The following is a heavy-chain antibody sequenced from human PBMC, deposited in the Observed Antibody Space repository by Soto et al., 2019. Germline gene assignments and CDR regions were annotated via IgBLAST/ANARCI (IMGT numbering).Heavy chain of an antibody. J-gene: IGHJ6*03. CDR1: GFTFSNYA. CDR3: ARDSGGDYNNYYMDV. D-gene: IGHD4-17*01. Sequence: QMQLVESGGGVVQPGTSLRLSCAASGFTFSNYAMHWVRQAPGKGLEWVTIIWYDGSDKNYGDSVKGRFTISRDNSKNTLYLQMNSLRVEDTAVYYCARDSGGDYNNYYMDVWGKGTTVTVSS. CDR2: IWYDGSDK. V-gene: IGHV3-33*01.